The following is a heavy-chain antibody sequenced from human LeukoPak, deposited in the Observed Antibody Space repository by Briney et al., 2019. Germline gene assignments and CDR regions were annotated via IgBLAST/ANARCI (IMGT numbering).Heavy chain of an antibody. D-gene: IGHD5-18*01. V-gene: IGHV4-30-4*01. CDR1: GGSISSGDYY. Sequence: RSQTLTLTCTVSGGSISSGDYYWSWIRQPPGKGLEWIGYIYYSGSTYYNPSLKSRVTISVDTSKNQFSLKLSSVTAADTAVYYCARGVPVDTAMDRPTSDFDYWGQGTLVTVSS. CDR2: IYYSGST. CDR3: ARGVPVDTAMDRPTSDFDY. J-gene: IGHJ4*02.